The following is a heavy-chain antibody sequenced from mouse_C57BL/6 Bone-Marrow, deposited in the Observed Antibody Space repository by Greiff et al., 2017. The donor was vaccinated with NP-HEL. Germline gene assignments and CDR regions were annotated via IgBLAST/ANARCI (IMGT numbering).Heavy chain of an antibody. Sequence: VQLKQSGAELVKPGASVKLSCTASGFNIKDYYMHWVKQRPEQGLEWIGRIDPEDGETKYAPKFQGKATITADTSSNTAYLQLSSLTSEDTAVYYCARGLGLRRTAYWYFDVWGTGTTVTVSS. J-gene: IGHJ1*03. V-gene: IGHV14-2*01. CDR3: ARGLGLRRTAYWYFDV. CDR2: IDPEDGET. D-gene: IGHD2-4*01. CDR1: GFNIKDYY.